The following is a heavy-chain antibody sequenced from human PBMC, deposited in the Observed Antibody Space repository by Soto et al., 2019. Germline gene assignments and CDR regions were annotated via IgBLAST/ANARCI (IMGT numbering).Heavy chain of an antibody. J-gene: IGHJ4*02. CDR3: ARRFFVDTAMEPFDY. V-gene: IGHV4-4*07. Sequence: SETLSLTCTVSGGSISSYYWSWIRQPAGKGLEWIGRIYTSGSTNYNPSLKSRVTMSVDTSKNQFSLKLSSVTAAYTAVYYCARRFFVDTAMEPFDYWGQGTLVTVSS. CDR1: GGSISSYY. D-gene: IGHD5-18*01. CDR2: IYTSGST.